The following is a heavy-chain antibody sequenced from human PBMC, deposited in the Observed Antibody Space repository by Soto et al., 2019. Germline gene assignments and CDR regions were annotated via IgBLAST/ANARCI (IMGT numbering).Heavy chain of an antibody. V-gene: IGHV1-69*13. D-gene: IGHD2-15*01. CDR2: IIPIFGTA. Sequence: SVKVSCKASGGTFSSYAISWVRQAPGQGLEWMGGIIPIFGTANYAQKFQGRVTITADESTSTAYMELSSLRSEDTAVYYCASTFRGRNYYYGMDVWGQGTTVTVSS. CDR1: GGTFSSYA. J-gene: IGHJ6*02. CDR3: ASTFRGRNYYYGMDV.